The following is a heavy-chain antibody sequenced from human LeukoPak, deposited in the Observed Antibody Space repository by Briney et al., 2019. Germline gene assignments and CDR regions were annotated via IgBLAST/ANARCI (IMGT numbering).Heavy chain of an antibody. D-gene: IGHD4/OR15-4a*01. Sequence: SETLSLTCTVSGGSISSSSYYWGWIRQPPGKGLEWIGSIYYSGSTYYNPSLKSRVTISVDTSKNQFSLKLSSVTAADTAVYYCARDAVWGYYFDYWGRGTLVTVSS. CDR1: GGSISSSSYY. V-gene: IGHV4-39*07. CDR2: IYYSGST. CDR3: ARDAVWGYYFDY. J-gene: IGHJ4*02.